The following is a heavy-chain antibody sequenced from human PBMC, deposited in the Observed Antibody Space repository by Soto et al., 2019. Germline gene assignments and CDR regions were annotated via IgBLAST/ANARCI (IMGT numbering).Heavy chain of an antibody. Sequence: QVQLQESGPGLVKPSETLSLTCTVSGGSISSYYWSWIRQPPGKGLEWIGYIYYSGSTNYNPSLKSRVTISVDTSKNQFSLKLSSVTAADTAVYYCARDRLGINPDRITIFGGTKNPHYYYYYGMDVW. V-gene: IGHV4-59*01. CDR3: ARDRLGINPDRITIFGGTKNPHYYYYYGMDV. J-gene: IGHJ6*01. CDR1: GGSISSYY. CDR2: IYYSGST. D-gene: IGHD3-3*01.